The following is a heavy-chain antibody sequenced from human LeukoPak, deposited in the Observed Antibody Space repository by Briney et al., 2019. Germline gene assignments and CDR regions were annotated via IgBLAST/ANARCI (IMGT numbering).Heavy chain of an antibody. J-gene: IGHJ4*02. V-gene: IGHV3-30*03. CDR1: GFTFSSYG. Sequence: GGSLRLSCAASGFTFSSYGIHWVRQAPGKGLEWVAVISHDGSDKYYADSVKGRFAISRDNAKNTLYLQMNSLRVEDTAVYYCARDWVGYYGSGSSDYWGQGTLVTVSS. CDR3: ARDWVGYYGSGSSDY. CDR2: ISHDGSDK. D-gene: IGHD3-10*01.